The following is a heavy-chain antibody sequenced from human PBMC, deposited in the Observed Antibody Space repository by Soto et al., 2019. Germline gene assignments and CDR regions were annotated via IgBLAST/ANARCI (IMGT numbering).Heavy chain of an antibody. D-gene: IGHD1-26*01. CDR2: IYYNGGST. V-gene: IGHV4-59*12. J-gene: IGHJ4*02. Sequence: SETLSLTCTVSGGSISSYYWSWIRQPPGKGLEWIGYIYYNGGSTNYNPSLKSRVTISVDNTKDSLYLQMNSLRAEDTAIYYCARGSAFIGLDYWGQGTPVTVSS. CDR3: ARGSAFIGLDY. CDR1: GGSISSYY.